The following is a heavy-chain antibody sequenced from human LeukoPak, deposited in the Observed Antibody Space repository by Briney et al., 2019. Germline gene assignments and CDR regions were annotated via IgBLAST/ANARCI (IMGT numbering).Heavy chain of an antibody. V-gene: IGHV3-7*01. J-gene: IGHJ4*01. Sequence: GGSLRLSCAVSGFTFTDYWMNWVRQAPGKGLEWVASIRQDGGEKPYVDSVKGRFTISRDNTKSSLYLQINSLRADDTAVYYCARDGTAAGLYFDLWGQGTLVTVSS. D-gene: IGHD6-13*01. CDR1: GFTFTDYW. CDR2: IRQDGGEK. CDR3: ARDGTAAGLYFDL.